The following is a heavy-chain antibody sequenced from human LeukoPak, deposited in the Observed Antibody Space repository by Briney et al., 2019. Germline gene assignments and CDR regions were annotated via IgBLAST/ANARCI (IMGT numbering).Heavy chain of an antibody. D-gene: IGHD6-19*01. CDR3: ARDTRSGWAP. CDR2: INPNRGGT. J-gene: IGHJ4*02. CDR1: GYTFTDYG. Sequence: ASVKVSCKASGYTFTDYGIHWVRQAPGQGLEWMGWINPNRGGTDYAQKFQGRVNMTRDTSINTAYMELSRLRSDDTAVYYCARDTRSGWAPWGQGTLVTVSS. V-gene: IGHV1-2*02.